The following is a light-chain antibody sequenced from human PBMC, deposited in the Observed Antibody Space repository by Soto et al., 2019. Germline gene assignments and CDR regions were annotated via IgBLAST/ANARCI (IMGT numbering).Light chain of an antibody. J-gene: IGKJ4*01. Sequence: DIQMTQSPSSLSASVGDRVTITCRASQSIRNDLGWHQQKSGKAPRRLIYAASTLQTGVPSRFSGSGSGREFTLTISGLQPEDFATYYCLHQNSYLALSFGGGTKVE. CDR3: LHQNSYLALS. CDR1: QSIRND. V-gene: IGKV1-17*01. CDR2: AAS.